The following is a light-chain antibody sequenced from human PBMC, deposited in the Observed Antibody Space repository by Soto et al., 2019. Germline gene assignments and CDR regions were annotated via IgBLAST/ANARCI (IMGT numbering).Light chain of an antibody. CDR2: LNSDGSH. CDR3: QTWGTGIVV. CDR1: SGHSTNN. Sequence: QLVLTQSPSASASLGASVKLTCTLSSGHSTNNIAWHQQQPEKGPRYLMNLNSDGSHTKGDGIPDRFSASSSGAERYLTISNLQSEDEADYYCQTWGTGIVVFGGGTQLTVL. V-gene: IGLV4-69*01. J-gene: IGLJ2*01.